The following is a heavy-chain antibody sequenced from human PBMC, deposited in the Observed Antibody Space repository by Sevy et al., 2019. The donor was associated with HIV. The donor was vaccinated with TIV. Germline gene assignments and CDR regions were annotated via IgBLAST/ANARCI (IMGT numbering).Heavy chain of an antibody. CDR3: ARVKARGTYYYDSSEEMAYYFDY. D-gene: IGHD3-22*01. Sequence: GGSLRLSCAASGFTFSSYSMNWVRQAPGKGLEWVSSISSSSSCIYYADSVKGRFTISRDNAENSLYLQMNSLRAEDTAVYYCARVKARGTYYYDSSEEMAYYFDYWGQGTLVTVSS. V-gene: IGHV3-21*01. CDR2: ISSSSSCI. CDR1: GFTFSSYS. J-gene: IGHJ4*02.